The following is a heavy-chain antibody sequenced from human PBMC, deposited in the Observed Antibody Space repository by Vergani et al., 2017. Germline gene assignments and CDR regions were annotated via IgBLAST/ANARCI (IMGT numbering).Heavy chain of an antibody. Sequence: QVQLQESGPGLVKPSETLSLTCTVSGGSISSYYWSWIRQPPGKGLEWIGYIYYSGSTNYNPSLKSRVTISVDTSKNQWSLKLSYVTAADTAVYYCARVLRAWLDPWGQGTLVTVSS. V-gene: IGHV4-59*01. CDR2: IYYSGST. D-gene: IGHD3-16*01. J-gene: IGHJ5*02. CDR3: ARVLRAWLDP. CDR1: GGSISSYY.